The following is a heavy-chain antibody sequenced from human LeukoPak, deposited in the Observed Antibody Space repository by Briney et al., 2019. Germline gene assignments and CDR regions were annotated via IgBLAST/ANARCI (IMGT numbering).Heavy chain of an antibody. J-gene: IGHJ6*03. V-gene: IGHV4-4*07. CDR1: GGSISSYY. Sequence: PSETLSLTCTVSGGSISSYYWSWIRQPAGKGLEWIGRIYTSGSTNYNPSLKSRVTMSVDTSKNQFSLKLSSVTAADTAVYYCARVAPLVVPAAIRNYYYYMDVWGKGTTVTVSS. CDR2: IYTSGST. CDR3: ARVAPLVVPAAIRNYYYYMDV. D-gene: IGHD2-2*01.